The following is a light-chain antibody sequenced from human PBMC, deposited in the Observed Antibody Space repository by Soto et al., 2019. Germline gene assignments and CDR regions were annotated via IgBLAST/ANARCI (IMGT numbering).Light chain of an antibody. J-gene: IGLJ1*01. CDR1: SSDVAGYNY. Sequence: ALTQPASVSGSPVQSITISCTGTSSDVAGYNYVSWYQQHPGKAPKLMIYEVANRPSGVSNRFSGSKSGNTASRTISGLQAEDEAAYYCASYKSSSTYVFGTATKVPV. CDR3: ASYKSSSTYV. CDR2: EVA. V-gene: IGLV2-14*01.